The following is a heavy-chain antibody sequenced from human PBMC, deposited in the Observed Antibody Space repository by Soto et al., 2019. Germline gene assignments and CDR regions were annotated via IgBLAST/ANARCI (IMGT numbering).Heavy chain of an antibody. Sequence: GGSLRLSCAASGFTFSSYAMSWVRQAPGKGLEWVSAISGSGGSTYYADSVKGRFTISRDNSKNTLYLQMNSLRAEDTAVYYCAKDQVATIQQQWLVRAFDYWGQGTLVTVSS. CDR3: AKDQVATIQQQWLVRAFDY. J-gene: IGHJ4*02. V-gene: IGHV3-23*01. D-gene: IGHD6-19*01. CDR1: GFTFSSYA. CDR2: ISGSGGST.